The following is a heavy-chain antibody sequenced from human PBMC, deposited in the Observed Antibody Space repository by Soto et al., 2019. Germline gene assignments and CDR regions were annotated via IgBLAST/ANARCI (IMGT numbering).Heavy chain of an antibody. D-gene: IGHD3-9*01. Sequence: PGGSLRLSCAASGFTFSNAWMSWVRQAPGKGLEWVGRIKSKTDGGTTDYAAPVKGRFTISRDDSKNTLYLQMNSLKTEDTAVYYCTTRFDILTGYYRDYFEYWGQGTQVTVSS. V-gene: IGHV3-15*01. CDR2: IKSKTDGGTT. CDR1: GFTFSNAW. CDR3: TTRFDILTGYYRDYFEY. J-gene: IGHJ4*02.